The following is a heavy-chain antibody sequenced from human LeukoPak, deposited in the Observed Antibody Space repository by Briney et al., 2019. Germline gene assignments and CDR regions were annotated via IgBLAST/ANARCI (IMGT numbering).Heavy chain of an antibody. V-gene: IGHV3-7*01. CDR2: INEGGSDE. J-gene: IGHJ4*02. Sequence: GGSLRLSCAASGFTVSSNYMNWVRQAPGKGLEWVANINEGGSDEYYVDSVKGRFAISRDNTKNSLYLQLNRLRVEDTAVYYCASGGRPFYWGQGTLVTVSS. CDR3: ASGGRPFY. CDR1: GFTVSSNY. D-gene: IGHD6-6*01.